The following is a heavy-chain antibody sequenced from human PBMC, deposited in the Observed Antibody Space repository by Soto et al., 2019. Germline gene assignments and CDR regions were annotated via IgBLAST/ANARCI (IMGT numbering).Heavy chain of an antibody. CDR2: IRGFSPYT. V-gene: IGHV3-21*01. CDR3: ARDQIMILDN. D-gene: IGHD3-16*01. J-gene: IGHJ4*02. CDR1: GFTLRTYT. Sequence: GGSLRLSCISSGFTLRTYTMNWVRQAPGKGLEWVSGIRGFSPYTFYAESVKGRFTISRDNAKNSLYLQMNSLRAEDTAVYYCARDQIMILDNWGQGTLVTVSS.